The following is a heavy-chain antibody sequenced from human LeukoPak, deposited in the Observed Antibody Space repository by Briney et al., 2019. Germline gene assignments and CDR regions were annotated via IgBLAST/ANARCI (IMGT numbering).Heavy chain of an antibody. CDR2: IKSDGTEE. CDR3: AGGGGYLIDY. CDR1: GFTFSSYW. Sequence: GGSLRLSCTASGFTFSSYWMNWVRQVPGKELEWVAIIKSDGTEEHYLDSVKGRFTISRDNANNLLFLQMNNLRAEDTAVYYCAGGGGYLIDYWGQGTVVTVSS. J-gene: IGHJ4*02. D-gene: IGHD3-22*01. V-gene: IGHV3-7*01.